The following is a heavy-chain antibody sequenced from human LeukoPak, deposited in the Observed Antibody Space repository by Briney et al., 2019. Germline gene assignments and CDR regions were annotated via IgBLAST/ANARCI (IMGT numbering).Heavy chain of an antibody. D-gene: IGHD2-2*02. V-gene: IGHV3-23*01. Sequence: GGSLRLSCAASGFTFRDYAMHGVRPAPGKGLEWVSGICVSGSSTYYADSVKGRFTISRDKSKNTLYLQMTSLRAEDTTMYYCAKDSDTSGCFDNWGQGTPVTVSS. CDR1: GFTFRDYA. CDR3: AKDSDTSGCFDN. J-gene: IGHJ4*02. CDR2: ICVSGSST.